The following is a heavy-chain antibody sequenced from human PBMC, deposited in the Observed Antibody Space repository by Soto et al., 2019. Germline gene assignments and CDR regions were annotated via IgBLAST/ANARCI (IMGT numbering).Heavy chain of an antibody. D-gene: IGHD3-10*01. V-gene: IGHV4-30-2*01. CDR2: IYHSGST. CDR3: ARVPGP. CDR1: GGSISSGGYS. Sequence: SETLSLTRHVSGGSISSGGYSWSWIRQPPGKGLEWIGYIYHSGSTYYNPSLKSRVTISVDRSKNQFSLKLSSVTAADTAVYYCARVPGPWGQGTQVTV. J-gene: IGHJ5*02.